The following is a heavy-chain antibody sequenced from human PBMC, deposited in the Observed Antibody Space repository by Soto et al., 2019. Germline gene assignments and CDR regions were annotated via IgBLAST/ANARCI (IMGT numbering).Heavy chain of an antibody. CDR2: IYPGDSDT. Sequence: GESLKISCKGSGYSFTSYWIGWVRQMPGKGLEWMGIIYPGDSDTRYSPSFQGQVTISADKSISTAYLQWSSLKASDTAMYYCARHLYLAAAGTGDAFDIWGQGTMVTVSS. CDR1: GYSFTSYW. V-gene: IGHV5-51*01. D-gene: IGHD6-13*01. J-gene: IGHJ3*02. CDR3: ARHLYLAAAGTGDAFDI.